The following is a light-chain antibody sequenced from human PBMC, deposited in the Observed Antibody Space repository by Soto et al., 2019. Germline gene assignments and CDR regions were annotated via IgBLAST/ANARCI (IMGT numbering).Light chain of an antibody. CDR3: SSCTSSSTLYV. Sequence: QSAITQPASVAGSPGQSITISCTGTSSDVGGYNYVSWYQQHPGKAPKLMIYDVSNRPSGVSNRFSGSKSGNTASLTISGLQAEDEADYYCSSCTSSSTLYVLGTRTKVTVL. V-gene: IGLV2-14*01. J-gene: IGLJ1*01. CDR1: SSDVGGYNY. CDR2: DVS.